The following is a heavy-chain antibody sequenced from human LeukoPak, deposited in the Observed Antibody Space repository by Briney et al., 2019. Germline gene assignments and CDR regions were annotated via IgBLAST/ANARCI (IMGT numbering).Heavy chain of an antibody. CDR3: ARDIYYYDSSGYPDNYYYYMDV. J-gene: IGHJ6*03. Sequence: PSETLSLTCTVSGGSISSGGYYWSWIRQHPGKGLEWIGYIYYSGSTYYNPSLRSRVTKSVDTSKNQFSLKLSSVTAADTAVYYCARDIYYYDSSGYPDNYYYYMDVWGKGTTVTVSS. D-gene: IGHD3-22*01. CDR1: GGSISSGGYY. V-gene: IGHV4-31*03. CDR2: IYYSGST.